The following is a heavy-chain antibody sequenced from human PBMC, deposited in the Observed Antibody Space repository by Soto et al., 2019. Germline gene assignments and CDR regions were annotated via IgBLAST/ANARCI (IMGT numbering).Heavy chain of an antibody. J-gene: IGHJ4*02. CDR2: IYPGDSDI. D-gene: IGHD6-19*01. V-gene: IGHV5-51*01. Sequence: GESLKISCKGSGYRFSNYWIAWVRQMPGKGLEWMGTIYPGDSDIRYSPSFQGQVTISADTSFSTAYLQWSSLKASDTAMYFCAKRISTGSFGFDYWGQGTLVTVSS. CDR1: GYRFSNYW. CDR3: AKRISTGSFGFDY.